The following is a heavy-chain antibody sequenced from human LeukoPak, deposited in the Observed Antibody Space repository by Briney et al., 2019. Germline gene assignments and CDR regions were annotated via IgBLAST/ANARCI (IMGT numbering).Heavy chain of an antibody. V-gene: IGHV3-74*01. D-gene: IGHD3-10*01. J-gene: IGHJ4*02. CDR2: IRGDGYDT. CDR1: GFRFSDFW. CDR3: ASDRVLGSGSLDN. Sequence: PGGSLRLSCTASGFRFSDFWMHWVRQAPGKGLVRVSRIRGDGYDTNYADSVKGRFTISRDNAQNTLYLQMNSLRAEDTAVYYCASDRVLGSGSLDNWGQGTLVTVSS.